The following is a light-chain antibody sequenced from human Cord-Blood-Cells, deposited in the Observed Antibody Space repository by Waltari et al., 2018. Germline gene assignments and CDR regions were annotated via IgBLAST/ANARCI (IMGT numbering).Light chain of an antibody. Sequence: DSQMTQSPSSPSASLGERVTITCRASQSIITYLDWYQQKPGKAPKLLTYAASSLQSGFPLRFSGSGSGTDFTLTISSLQPEDFATYYCQHSYSTPWTFGQGTKVEIK. CDR1: QSIITY. CDR2: AAS. V-gene: IGKV1-39*01. J-gene: IGKJ1*01. CDR3: QHSYSTPWT.